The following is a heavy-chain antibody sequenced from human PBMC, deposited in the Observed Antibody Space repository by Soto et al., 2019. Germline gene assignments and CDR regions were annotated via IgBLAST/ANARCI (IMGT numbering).Heavy chain of an antibody. Sequence: GSSVKVSCKASGYTFTSYGISWVRQAPGQGLEWMGRISAYNGNTNYAQKLQGRVTTTTDTSTSTAYMELRSLRSDDTAVYYCARVGALYSLLPWGQGTLVTVSS. V-gene: IGHV1-18*04. D-gene: IGHD2-15*01. CDR3: ARVGALYSLLP. CDR2: ISAYNGNT. CDR1: GYTFTSYG. J-gene: IGHJ5*02.